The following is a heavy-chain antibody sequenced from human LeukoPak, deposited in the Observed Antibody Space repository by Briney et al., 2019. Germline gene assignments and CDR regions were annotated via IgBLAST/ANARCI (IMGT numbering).Heavy chain of an antibody. CDR1: GFTFSSYS. CDR3: AKDLNFWSGYTIYYYYMDV. Sequence: GGSLRLSCAASGFTFSSYSMNWVRQAPGKGLEWVSAISGSGGSTYYADSVKGRFTISRDNSKNTLYLQMNSLRAEDTAVYYCAKDLNFWSGYTIYYYYMDVWGKGTTVTVSS. CDR2: ISGSGGST. J-gene: IGHJ6*03. D-gene: IGHD3-3*01. V-gene: IGHV3-23*01.